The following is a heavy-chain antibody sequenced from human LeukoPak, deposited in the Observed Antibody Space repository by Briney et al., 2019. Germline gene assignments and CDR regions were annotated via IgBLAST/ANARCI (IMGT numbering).Heavy chain of an antibody. J-gene: IGHJ4*02. D-gene: IGHD4-17*01. V-gene: IGHV4-30-4*01. CDR3: ARALYSMTTVTTEYWFDY. CDR1: GGSISSGDYC. Sequence: SETLSLTCTASGGSISSGDYCWSWIRQPPGKGLEWIGNIYYSGSTYYNPSLLSRVIISVDTSKNQFSLKLTSVTAADTAVYYCARALYSMTTVTTEYWFDYWGQGTLVTVSS. CDR2: IYYSGST.